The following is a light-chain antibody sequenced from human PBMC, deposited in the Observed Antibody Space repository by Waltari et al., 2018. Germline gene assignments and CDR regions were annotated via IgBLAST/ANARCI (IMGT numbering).Light chain of an antibody. CDR1: QSVSSY. CDR2: DAS. CDR3: QQSNNWPET. Sequence: EIVLTQSPATLSLSPGERATLSCRASQSVSSYLAWYQQKPGQAPRLLIYDASDRATGSPARFSGSGSGTDFTLTISSLEPEDFAVYYCQQSNNWPETFGQGTRVEIK. V-gene: IGKV3-11*01. J-gene: IGKJ1*01.